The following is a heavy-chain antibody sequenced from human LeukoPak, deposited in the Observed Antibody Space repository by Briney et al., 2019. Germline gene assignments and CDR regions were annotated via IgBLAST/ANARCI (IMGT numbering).Heavy chain of an antibody. J-gene: IGHJ4*02. V-gene: IGHV3-30*02. Sequence: HPGGSLRLSCAASGFTFNNYGMHWVRQAPGKGLEWVAFIRYDGSNKYYADSVKGRFTISRDNSKNTLYLQMNSLRADDTAVYYCAREDIVVVPGPIDYWGQGTLVRLL. CDR2: IRYDGSNK. CDR3: AREDIVVVPGPIDY. D-gene: IGHD2-2*01. CDR1: GFTFNNYG.